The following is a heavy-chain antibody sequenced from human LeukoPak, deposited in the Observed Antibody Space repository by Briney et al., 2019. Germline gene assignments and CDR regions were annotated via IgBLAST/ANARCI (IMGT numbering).Heavy chain of an antibody. D-gene: IGHD3-22*01. CDR1: GYTFTSYG. Sequence: GASVKVSCKASGYTFTSYGISWVRQAPGQGLEWTGWISAYNGNTNYAQKLQGRVTMTTDTSTSTAYMELRSLRSDDTAVYYCARDTTAGDYYDSSGYLDYWGQGTLVTVSS. J-gene: IGHJ4*02. CDR2: ISAYNGNT. CDR3: ARDTTAGDYYDSSGYLDY. V-gene: IGHV1-18*01.